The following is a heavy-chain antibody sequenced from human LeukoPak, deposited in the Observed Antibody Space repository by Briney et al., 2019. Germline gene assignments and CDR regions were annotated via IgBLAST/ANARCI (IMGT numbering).Heavy chain of an antibody. CDR1: GFTFSSYA. Sequence: GGSLRLSCAASGFTFSSYAMTWVRQAPGKGLEWVSSINNGGTDTYYEDSVKGRFTISRDNSKNTLFLHINSLSVEDTAVYHCAAAVNTGRAEHYWGQGTLVTVSS. CDR3: AAAVNTGRAEHY. CDR2: INNGGTDT. V-gene: IGHV3-23*01. J-gene: IGHJ4*02. D-gene: IGHD4-17*01.